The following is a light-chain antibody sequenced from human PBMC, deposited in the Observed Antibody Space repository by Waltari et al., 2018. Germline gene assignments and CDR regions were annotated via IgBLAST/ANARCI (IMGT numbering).Light chain of an antibody. Sequence: QSALTQPRSVSGSPGQSVTISCTGTSSEVGTSNYVSLYQQHPGKVPKVIIYDVSKRPSGVPDRFSGSKSGNTASLTVSGLQTEDEADYYCCSYTGTYVVFGGGTKLTVL. CDR1: SSEVGTSNY. CDR2: DVS. CDR3: CSYTGTYVV. V-gene: IGLV2-11*01. J-gene: IGLJ2*01.